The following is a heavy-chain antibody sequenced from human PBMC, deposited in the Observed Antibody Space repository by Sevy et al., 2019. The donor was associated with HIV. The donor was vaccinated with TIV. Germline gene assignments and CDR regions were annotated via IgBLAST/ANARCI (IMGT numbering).Heavy chain of an antibody. CDR1: GGSLSSSDSY. Sequence: SETLSLTCTVSGGSLSSSDSYWSWIRQPPGKGLEWLGYIHYTGGTYYNPFLKSRVAMSVDTSEEQFSLRSSFLTAADTALYYCANKRGYSHGPFDYWGQGILVTVSS. D-gene: IGHD5-12*01. V-gene: IGHV4-30-4*01. CDR3: ANKRGYSHGPFDY. J-gene: IGHJ4*02. CDR2: IHYTGGT.